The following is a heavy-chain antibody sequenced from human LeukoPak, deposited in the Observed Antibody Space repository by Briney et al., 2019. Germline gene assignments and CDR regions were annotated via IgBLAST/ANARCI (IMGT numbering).Heavy chain of an antibody. CDR2: ISGDGLGT. V-gene: IGHV3-23*01. J-gene: IGHJ4*02. D-gene: IGHD3-10*01. CDR1: EFTFGDYD. Sequence: GGSLRLSCAASEFTFGDYDMSWVRQTLGKGLEGVSSISGDGLGTWYADSVRGRFIISRDKSRNTLYLQLNSLRPDDTAVYYCAKGPNFGSWRALDYWGQGSLVTVSS. CDR3: AKGPNFGSWRALDY.